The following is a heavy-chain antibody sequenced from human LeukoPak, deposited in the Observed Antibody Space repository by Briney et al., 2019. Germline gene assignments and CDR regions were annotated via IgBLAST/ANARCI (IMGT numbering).Heavy chain of an antibody. D-gene: IGHD3-22*01. Sequence: VKVSCKASGYTFDTFGISWVRQAPGQGLEWMGWISDYNGNTNYGQRVQGTVTMTTDTSTSTVYMELRSLISDDTAVYYCARDVVPYYYDSSGYSPEGCETWGQGTLVTVSS. CDR2: ISDYNGNT. CDR1: GYTFDTFG. V-gene: IGHV1-18*01. CDR3: ARDVVPYYYDSSGYSPEGCET. J-gene: IGHJ5*02.